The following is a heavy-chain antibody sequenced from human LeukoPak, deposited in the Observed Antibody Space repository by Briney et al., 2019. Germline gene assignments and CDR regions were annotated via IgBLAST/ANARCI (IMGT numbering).Heavy chain of an antibody. J-gene: IGHJ4*02. D-gene: IGHD3-10*01. CDR3: AIGGSYYFGSRSYSRSLFDY. Sequence: SETLSLTCTVSGGSVSSGSYYWSWGRQPPGRGLEWIGYIYYSGRTNYNPSLKSRVTISVDTSKNQFSLKLSSVTAADTAVYYCAIGGSYYFGSRSYSRSLFDYWGQGTLVTVSS. CDR1: GGSVSSGSYY. CDR2: IYYSGRT. V-gene: IGHV4-61*01.